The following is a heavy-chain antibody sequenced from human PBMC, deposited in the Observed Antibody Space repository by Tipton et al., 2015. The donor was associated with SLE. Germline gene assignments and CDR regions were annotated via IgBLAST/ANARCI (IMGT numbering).Heavy chain of an antibody. D-gene: IGHD1-1*01. V-gene: IGHV4-59*08. Sequence: LRLSCTVSGGSISSYYWSWIRQPPGKGLEWIGYIYYSGSTNYNPSLKSRVTISVDTSKNQFSLKLSSVTAADTAVYYCARHGAGGNVHFDYWGQGTLVTVSS. J-gene: IGHJ4*02. CDR1: GGSISSYY. CDR3: ARHGAGGNVHFDY. CDR2: IYYSGST.